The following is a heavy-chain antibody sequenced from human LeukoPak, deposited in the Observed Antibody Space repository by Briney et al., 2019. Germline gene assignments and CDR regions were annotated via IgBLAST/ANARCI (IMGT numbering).Heavy chain of an antibody. J-gene: IGHJ6*02. CDR1: GFTFDDYD. CDR2: ISWNSGSI. Sequence: GRSLRLSCAASGFTFDDYDMHWVRQAPGKGLEWVTGISWNSGSIGYADSVKGRFTISRDNAKNSLYLQMNSLRAEDTALYYCAKSREYYYYYGMDVWGQGTTVTVSS. CDR3: AKSREYYYYYGMDV. V-gene: IGHV3-9*01.